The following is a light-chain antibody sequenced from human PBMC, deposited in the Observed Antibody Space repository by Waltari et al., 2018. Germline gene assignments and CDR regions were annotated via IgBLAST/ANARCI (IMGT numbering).Light chain of an antibody. CDR3: LAWDASLSGWV. CDR1: SSNIENNY. CDR2: WTN. V-gene: IGLV1-47*01. Sequence: QSVLTQPPSTSGTPGQAVTISCSGSSSNIENNYVYWYQQLPGTAPKLLVYWTNRRPSGLTDRFLASKSGTSASLAISGLRSEDEGDYYCLAWDASLSGWVFGGGTKVTVL. J-gene: IGLJ3*02.